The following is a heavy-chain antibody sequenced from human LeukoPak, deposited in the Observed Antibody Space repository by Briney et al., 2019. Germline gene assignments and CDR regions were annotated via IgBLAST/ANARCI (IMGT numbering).Heavy chain of an antibody. D-gene: IGHD6-19*01. CDR2: SSCNSGSI. CDR1: GFTIDDYA. V-gene: IGHV3-9*01. Sequence: PEGSLRLSCAASGFTIDDYAMHWLMQAPPKGLQQASGSSCNSGSIGYADSVKGRFTISRDNSKNYLYLQMNNLRAEDKALYYCAKDRVPVAGGLDYWGQGTLVTVSS. CDR3: AKDRVPVAGGLDY. J-gene: IGHJ4*02.